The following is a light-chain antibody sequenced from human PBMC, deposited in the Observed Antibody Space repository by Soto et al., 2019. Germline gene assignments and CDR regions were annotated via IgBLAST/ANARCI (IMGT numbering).Light chain of an antibody. Sequence: QSVLTQPPSVSAAPGQKVTTSCSGSSSNIGNNYVSWYQQLPGTAPKLLIYDNNKRPSGIPDRFSGSKSGTSATLGITGLQTGYEADYYCGTWDSSLSAEVFGTGTKLTVL. J-gene: IGLJ1*01. CDR2: DNN. CDR3: GTWDSSLSAEV. V-gene: IGLV1-51*01. CDR1: SSNIGNNY.